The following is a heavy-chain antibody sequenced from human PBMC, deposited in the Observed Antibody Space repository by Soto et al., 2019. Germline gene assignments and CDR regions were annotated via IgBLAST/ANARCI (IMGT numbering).Heavy chain of an antibody. J-gene: IGHJ3*02. CDR3: ASVAAAGDAFDI. V-gene: IGHV6-1*01. CDR2: TYYRSKWYK. CDR1: GDSVSSNSAA. Sequence: NLSLPCAVSGDSVSSNSAAWNCIRQSPSRGLEWLGRTYYRSKWYKDYAVSVKSRITINPDTSKNQFSLQLNSVTPEDTAVYYCASVAAAGDAFDIWGQGTMVTVSS. D-gene: IGHD6-13*01.